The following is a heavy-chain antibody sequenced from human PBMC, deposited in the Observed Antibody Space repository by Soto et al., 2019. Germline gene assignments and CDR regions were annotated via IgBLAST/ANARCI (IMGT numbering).Heavy chain of an antibody. CDR2: IIPIFGTA. D-gene: IGHD5-18*01. CDR3: ARDGYSYGGDYYYCGMDV. CDR1: GGTFSSYA. Sequence: QVQLVQSGAEVKKPGSSVKVSCKASGGTFSSYAISWVRQAPGQGLEWMGGIIPIFGTANYAKKFQGRVTITAGESTSTDYVELSSLRSEDTAVDYCARDGYSYGGDYYYCGMDVWGQGTTVTVSS. J-gene: IGHJ6*02. V-gene: IGHV1-69*01.